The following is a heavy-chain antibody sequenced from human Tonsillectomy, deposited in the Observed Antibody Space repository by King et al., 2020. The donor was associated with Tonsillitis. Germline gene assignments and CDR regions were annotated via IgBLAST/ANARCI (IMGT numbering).Heavy chain of an antibody. CDR1: GYTFTSYY. J-gene: IGHJ1*01. Sequence: QLVQSGAEVKKPGASVKVSCKASGYTFTSYYMHWVRQAPGQGLEWMGIINPSGGSTSYAQKFQGRVTMTRDTSTSTVYMELSSLRPEDTAVYYCARVGKYYYILTGYFPPQYFQHWGQGTLVTVSS. CDR2: INPSGGST. D-gene: IGHD3-9*01. V-gene: IGHV1-46*01. CDR3: ARVGKYYYILTGYFPPQYFQH.